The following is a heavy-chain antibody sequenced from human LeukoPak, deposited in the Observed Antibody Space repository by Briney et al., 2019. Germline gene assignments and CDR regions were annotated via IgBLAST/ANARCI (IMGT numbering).Heavy chain of an antibody. J-gene: IGHJ6*02. CDR3: ARDVWRRAFYYAMDV. CDR2: ISWYSGII. V-gene: IGHV3-9*01. Sequence: GGSLRLSCVASGFTFDDHAMHWVRQAPGKGLEWVSSISWYSGIIYYADSVKGRFPISRYHAMNTLYLEMKSLRSDGTALYFCARDVWRRAFYYAMDVWGLGTTVAVSS. CDR1: GFTFDDHA. D-gene: IGHD2-21*01.